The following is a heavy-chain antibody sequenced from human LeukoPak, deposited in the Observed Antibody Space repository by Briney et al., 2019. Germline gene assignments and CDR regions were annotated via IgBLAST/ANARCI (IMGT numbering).Heavy chain of an antibody. D-gene: IGHD3-3*01. CDR1: GGSFSGYY. CDR3: ARGYYDFWSGLPDWFDP. CDR2: INHSGST. V-gene: IGHV4-34*01. Sequence: PSETLSLTCAVYGGSFSGYYWSWIRQPPGKGLEWIGEINHSGSTNYNPSLKSRVTISVDTSKNQFSLKLSSVTAADTAVYYCARGYYDFWSGLPDWFDPGGQGTLVTVSS. J-gene: IGHJ5*02.